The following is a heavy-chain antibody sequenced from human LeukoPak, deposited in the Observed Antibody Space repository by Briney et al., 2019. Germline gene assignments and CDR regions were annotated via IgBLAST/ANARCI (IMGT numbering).Heavy chain of an antibody. CDR3: ARERGGSCYDY. CDR1: GGTLSSYA. D-gene: IGHD2-15*01. Sequence: SVRVSCKAPGGTLSSYAISWVRQAPGQGLEWMGGIIPIFGTANYAQKFQGRVTITADEPTSTAYMELSSLRSEDTAVYYCARERGGSCYDYWGQGTLVTVSS. J-gene: IGHJ4*02. CDR2: IIPIFGTA. V-gene: IGHV1-69*13.